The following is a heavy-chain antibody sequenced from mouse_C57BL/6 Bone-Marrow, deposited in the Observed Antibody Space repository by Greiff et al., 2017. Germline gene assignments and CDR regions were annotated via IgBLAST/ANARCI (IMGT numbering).Heavy chain of an antibody. D-gene: IGHD1-1*01. Sequence: QVQLQQPGAELVRPGSSVKLSCKASGYTFTSYWMDWVKQRPGQGLEWIGNIYPSDSETHYNQKFKDKATLTVDKSSSPAYMQLSSLTSKDSAVYYCARLGYYGSSYHFDYWGQGTTLTVSS. CDR3: ARLGYYGSSYHFDY. CDR1: GYTFTSYW. J-gene: IGHJ2*01. V-gene: IGHV1-61*01. CDR2: IYPSDSET.